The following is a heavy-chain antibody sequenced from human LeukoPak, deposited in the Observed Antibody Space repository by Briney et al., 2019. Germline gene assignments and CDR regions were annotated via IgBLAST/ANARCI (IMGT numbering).Heavy chain of an antibody. J-gene: IGHJ4*02. CDR3: ARGSLYSSGWLFDY. Sequence: GGSLRLSCAASGFTFENYGMSWVRQVPGKGLEWVSGINWNGVSTGYADSAKGRFTLSRDNAKNSLYLQMNSLRAEDTAVYYCARGSLYSSGWLFDYWGQGTLVIDSS. D-gene: IGHD6-19*01. CDR1: GFTFENYG. CDR2: INWNGVST. V-gene: IGHV3-20*04.